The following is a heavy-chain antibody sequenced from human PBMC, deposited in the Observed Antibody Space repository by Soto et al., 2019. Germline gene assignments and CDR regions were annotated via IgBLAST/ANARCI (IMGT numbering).Heavy chain of an antibody. J-gene: IGHJ4*02. CDR2: INSGSSTI. D-gene: IGHD3-22*01. V-gene: IGHV3-48*02. CDR3: ATDLSVGVINNPLDY. Sequence: PGGSLRLSCKASGFTFSYYSLNWIRQGPGKGLEWIAHINSGSSTINYADSVRSRFTISRDDAKDSLYLQMNSLRDEDTAIYYCATDLSVGVINNPLDYWGQGTLVTVSS. CDR1: GFTFSYYS.